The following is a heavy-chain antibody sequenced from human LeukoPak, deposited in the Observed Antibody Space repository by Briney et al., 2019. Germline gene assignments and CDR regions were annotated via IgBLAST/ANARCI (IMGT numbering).Heavy chain of an antibody. CDR2: ISYDGSNK. CDR3: AKDRGTAMVPFYFDY. Sequence: GGSLRLSCAASGFTFSSYDMHWVRQAPGKGLEWVAVISYDGSNKYYADSVKGRFTISRDNSKNTLYLQMNSLRAEDTAVYYCAKDRGTAMVPFYFDYWGQGTLVTVSS. J-gene: IGHJ4*02. D-gene: IGHD5-18*01. V-gene: IGHV3-30*18. CDR1: GFTFSSYD.